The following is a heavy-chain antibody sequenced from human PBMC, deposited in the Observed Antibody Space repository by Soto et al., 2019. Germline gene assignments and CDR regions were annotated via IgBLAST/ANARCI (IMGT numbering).Heavy chain of an antibody. CDR2: IYSSGST. V-gene: IGHV4-31*03. CDR3: ARGNYYDGMDV. J-gene: IGHJ6*02. Sequence: QVQLQESGPGLVKPSQTLSLTCTVSGVSISSGGYYWTWIRQHPGRGLEWIGYIYSSGSTYYNSSLKSRVTISVDTPKNQFSLNLSSVTAADTAVYHCARGNYYDGMDVWGQGTTVTVSS. CDR1: GVSISSGGYY. D-gene: IGHD3-10*01.